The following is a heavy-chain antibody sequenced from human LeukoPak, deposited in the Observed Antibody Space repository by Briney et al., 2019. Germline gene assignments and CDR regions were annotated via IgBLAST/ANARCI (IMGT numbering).Heavy chain of an antibody. CDR1: GGTFSSYA. CDR3: ARDFFHGHCSGLSCFLLDY. D-gene: IGHD2-15*01. J-gene: IGHJ4*02. Sequence: RWASVKVSCKASGGTFSSYAISWVRQAPGQGLEWMGWISAHYGNTNYAQKFQDRVTMTTDTSTNTAYMELRSLRPDDTAVYYCARDFFHGHCSGLSCFLLDYWGQGSLVTVSS. V-gene: IGHV1-18*01. CDR2: ISAHYGNT.